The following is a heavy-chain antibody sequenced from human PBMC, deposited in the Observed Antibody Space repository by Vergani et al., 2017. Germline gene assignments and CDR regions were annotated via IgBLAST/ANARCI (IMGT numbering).Heavy chain of an antibody. D-gene: IGHD4-23*01. CDR2: IIPILGIA. V-gene: IGHV1-69*04. J-gene: IGHJ4*02. CDR3: ARGRGYGGNTVFDY. Sequence: QVQLVQSGAEVKKPGSSVKVSCKASGGTFSSYAISWVRQAPGQGLEWMGRIIPILGIANYAQKFQGRVTITADKSTSTAYMELSSLRSEDTAVYYCARGRGYGGNTVFDYWGQGTLVTVSS. CDR1: GGTFSSYA.